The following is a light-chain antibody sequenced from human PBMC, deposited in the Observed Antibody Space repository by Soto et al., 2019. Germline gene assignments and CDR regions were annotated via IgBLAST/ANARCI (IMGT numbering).Light chain of an antibody. CDR1: QSISNW. CDR3: QQYNTLPWT. J-gene: IGKJ1*01. V-gene: IGKV1-5*01. CDR2: DAS. Sequence: DIQSTQSPSTLSASVGDRVTITCRASQSISNWLAWYQQKPGKAPKLLIYDASTLESGVPSRFSGSGSGTEFTLTISSLQPDDFATYYCQQYNTLPWTFGQGTKVDIK.